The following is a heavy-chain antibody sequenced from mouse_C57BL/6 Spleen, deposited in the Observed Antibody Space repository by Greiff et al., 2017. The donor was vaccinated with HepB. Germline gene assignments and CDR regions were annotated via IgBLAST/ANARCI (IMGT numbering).Heavy chain of an antibody. V-gene: IGHV5-17*01. CDR1: GFTFSDYG. Sequence: EVQVVESGGGLVKPGGSLKLSCAASGFTFSDYGMHWVRQAPEKGLEWVAYISSGSSTIYYADTVKGRFTISRDNAKNTLFLQMTSLRSEDTAMYYCAREAITTVERYAMDYWGQGTSVTVSS. CDR2: ISSGSSTI. CDR3: AREAITTVERYAMDY. J-gene: IGHJ4*01. D-gene: IGHD1-1*01.